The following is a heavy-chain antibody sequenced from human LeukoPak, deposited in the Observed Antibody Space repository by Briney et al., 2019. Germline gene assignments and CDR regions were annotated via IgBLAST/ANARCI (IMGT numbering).Heavy chain of an antibody. V-gene: IGHV4-34*01. Sequence: SETLSLTCTVCGGSFSGYYWSWIRQPPGKGLEWIGEINHSGSTNYNPSLKSRVTISVDTSKNQFSLKLSSVTAADTAVYYCVRDGGGRLDYYFDFWGQGTLVTVSS. CDR1: GGSFSGYY. J-gene: IGHJ4*02. D-gene: IGHD3/OR15-3a*01. CDR3: VRDGGGRLDYYFDF. CDR2: INHSGST.